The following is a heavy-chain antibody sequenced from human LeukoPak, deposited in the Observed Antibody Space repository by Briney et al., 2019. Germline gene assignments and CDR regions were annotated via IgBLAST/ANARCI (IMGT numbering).Heavy chain of an antibody. D-gene: IGHD1-1*01. CDR3: AKRYIANTGPIDY. CDR1: GLTFSDYA. V-gene: IGHV3-23*01. J-gene: IGHJ4*02. CDR2: ISGSAHRT. Sequence: PGGSLRLSCAASGLTFSDYAMSWVRQAPGQGLEWVSGISGSAHRTYYADSVKGRFTISRDNFKRTLYLEMNSLRAEDTAVNYCAKRYIANTGPIDYWGQGTLVTVSS.